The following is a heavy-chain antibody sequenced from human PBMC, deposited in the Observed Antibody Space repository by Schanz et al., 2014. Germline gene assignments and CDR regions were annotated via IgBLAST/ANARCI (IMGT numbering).Heavy chain of an antibody. V-gene: IGHV1-69*04. Sequence: QVQLVQSGAEVKKPGSSVKVSCKASGGTLQSYTFSWVRQALGQGLEWMGRFVPRLRVALYAQNFRGRVTITADSSTNTAYLEVSSLTSADTAIYFCARDKSEHHLLFFDFWGQGALVTVSP. CDR2: FVPRLRVA. CDR1: GGTLQSYT. CDR3: ARDKSEHHLLFFDF. J-gene: IGHJ4*02.